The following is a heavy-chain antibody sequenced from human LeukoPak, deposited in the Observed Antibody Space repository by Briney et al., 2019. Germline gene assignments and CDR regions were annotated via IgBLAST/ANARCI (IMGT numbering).Heavy chain of an antibody. CDR2: IRSKAYGGTT. CDR1: GFTFGDYA. V-gene: IGHV3-49*04. D-gene: IGHD4-17*01. J-gene: IGHJ4*02. CDR3: TRGGYGDYGFDY. Sequence: GRSLRLSCIATGFTFGDYAMSWVRQAPGKGLEWVGFIRSKAYGGTTEYAASVKGRFTISRDDSKSIAYLQMNSLKTEDTAVYYCTRGGYGDYGFDYWGQGTLVTVSS.